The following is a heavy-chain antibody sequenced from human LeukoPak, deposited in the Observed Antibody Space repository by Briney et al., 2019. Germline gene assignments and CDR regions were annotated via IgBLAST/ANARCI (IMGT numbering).Heavy chain of an antibody. CDR3: ARGQLGE. CDR2: INNDGSTT. D-gene: IGHD3-10*01. Sequence: PGGSLRLSCAASGFTFSSYWMHWVSHAPGKGLVWVSRINNDGSTTSYADSVKGPFTISRDNAKHTLYLQMNSLRVEDTAVYYCARGQLGEWGQGTLVTVSS. CDR1: GFTFSSYW. V-gene: IGHV3-74*01. J-gene: IGHJ4*02.